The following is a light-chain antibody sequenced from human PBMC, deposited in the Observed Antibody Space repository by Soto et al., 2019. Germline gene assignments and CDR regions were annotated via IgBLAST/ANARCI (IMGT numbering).Light chain of an antibody. CDR1: QDISSH. CDR3: QWIYNVPL. Sequence: DMQLTQFPSSPSASVGDRVTFTCRVSQDISSHLNYYRQKPGKVPNLLIYSASNLQSGVPSRFSGSGSGTDVSLTVRRLQPADVATYYAQWIYNVPLFGQGTRLEIK. CDR2: SAS. V-gene: IGKV1-27*01. J-gene: IGKJ5*01.